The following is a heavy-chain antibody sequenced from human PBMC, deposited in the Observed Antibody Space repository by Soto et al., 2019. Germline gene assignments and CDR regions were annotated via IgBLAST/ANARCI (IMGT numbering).Heavy chain of an antibody. CDR1: GFTFSSYA. CDR2: ISYDGSNE. Sequence: GGSLRLSCAASGFTFSSYAMHWARQAPGKGLEWVAVISYDGSNEYYADSVKGRFTISRDNSKNTLYLQMNSLRAEDTAVYYCARDPPLEDGWGYYYGMDVSGQGTTVTVSS. V-gene: IGHV3-30-3*01. CDR3: ARDPPLEDGWGYYYGMDV. J-gene: IGHJ6*02. D-gene: IGHD3-10*01.